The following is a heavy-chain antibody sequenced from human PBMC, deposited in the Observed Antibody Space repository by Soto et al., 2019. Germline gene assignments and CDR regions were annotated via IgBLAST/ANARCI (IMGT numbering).Heavy chain of an antibody. V-gene: IGHV3-30-3*01. D-gene: IGHD3-22*01. CDR3: ARDEDDSSCPMGFDP. Sequence: QVQLVESGGGVVQPGRSLRLSCAASGFTFSSYAMHWVRQAPGKGLEWVAVISYDGSNKYYADSVKGRFTISRDNSKNTLYLQLNSLRAEDTAVYYCARDEDDSSCPMGFDPWGQGPLVTVSS. CDR2: ISYDGSNK. J-gene: IGHJ5*02. CDR1: GFTFSSYA.